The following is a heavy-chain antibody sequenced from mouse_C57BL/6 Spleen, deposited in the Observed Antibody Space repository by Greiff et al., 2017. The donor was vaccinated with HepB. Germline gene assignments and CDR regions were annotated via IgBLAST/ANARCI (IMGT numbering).Heavy chain of an antibody. D-gene: IGHD2-14*01. Sequence: QVQLKQPGAELVKPGASVKLSCKASGYTFTSYWMQWVKQRPGQGLEWIGEIDPSDSYTNYNQKFKGKATLTVDTSSSTAYMQLSSLTSEDSAVYYCARPGYPFDYWGQGTTLTVSS. CDR2: IDPSDSYT. J-gene: IGHJ2*01. V-gene: IGHV1-50*01. CDR3: ARPGYPFDY. CDR1: GYTFTSYW.